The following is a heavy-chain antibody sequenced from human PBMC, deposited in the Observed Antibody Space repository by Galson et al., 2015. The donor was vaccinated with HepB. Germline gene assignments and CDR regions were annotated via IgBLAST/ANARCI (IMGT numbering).Heavy chain of an antibody. CDR2: VVPIFGKA. V-gene: IGHV1-69*06. J-gene: IGHJ3*02. Sequence: SVKVSCKASGGTFSRYAINWVRQAPGQGLEWMGGVVPIFGKANYAQKFQDRVTITADKSTSTVNMELSSLRSDDTAVYYCASRRPYIPRGPIRELFPVVEPPDIWGRGTMVTVSS. CDR3: ASRRPYIPRGPIRELFPVVEPPDI. D-gene: IGHD3-10*01. CDR1: GGTFSRYA.